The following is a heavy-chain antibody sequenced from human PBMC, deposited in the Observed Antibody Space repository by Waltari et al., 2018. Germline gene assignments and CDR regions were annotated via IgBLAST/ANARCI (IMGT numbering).Heavy chain of an antibody. D-gene: IGHD4-4*01. V-gene: IGHV3-23*03. CDR1: GFTFSSYA. Sequence: EVQLLESGGGLVQPGGSLRLSCAASGFTFSSYAMSWVRQAPGKGLEWVSVIYSGGSTYYADSVKGRFTISRDNSKNTLYLQMNSLRAEDTAVYYCALQGSRDYFDYWGQGTLVTVSS. CDR2: IYSGGST. J-gene: IGHJ4*02. CDR3: ALQGSRDYFDY.